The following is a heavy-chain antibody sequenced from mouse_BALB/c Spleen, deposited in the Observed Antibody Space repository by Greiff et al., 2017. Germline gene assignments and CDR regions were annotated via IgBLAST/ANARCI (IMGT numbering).Heavy chain of an antibody. Sequence: EVQLVESGGGLVKPGGSLKLSCAASGFTFSDYYMYWVRQTPEKRLEWVATISDGGSYTYYPDSVKGRFTISRDNAKNNLYLQMSSLKSEDTAMYYCAREEYLKGFAYWGQGTLVTVSA. CDR1: GFTFSDYY. J-gene: IGHJ3*01. V-gene: IGHV5-4*02. D-gene: IGHD2-10*02. CDR2: ISDGGSYT. CDR3: AREEYLKGFAY.